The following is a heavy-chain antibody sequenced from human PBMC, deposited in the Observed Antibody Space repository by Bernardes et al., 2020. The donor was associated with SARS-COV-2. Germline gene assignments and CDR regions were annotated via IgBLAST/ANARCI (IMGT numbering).Heavy chain of an antibody. CDR3: ARGVTGSGSFYHGWFDP. CDR1: GGSFSGYY. CDR2: INHSGST. J-gene: IGHJ5*02. D-gene: IGHD3-10*01. V-gene: IGHV4-34*01. Sequence: SETLSLTCAVYGGSFSGYYWNWIRQPPGKGLEWIGEINHSGSTNYNPSLRSRVTISVDTSKNQFSLNLNSVTAADTAVFYCARGVTGSGSFYHGWFDPWGREPWSPSPQ.